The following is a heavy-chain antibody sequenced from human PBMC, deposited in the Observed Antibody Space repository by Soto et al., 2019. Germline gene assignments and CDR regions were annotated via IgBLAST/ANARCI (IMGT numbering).Heavy chain of an antibody. J-gene: IGHJ6*02. D-gene: IGHD3-16*01. Sequence: QXQVVQSGAEVKKPGSSVKVSCKVSGGIFTNNAIXWVRQAPXXXXXWLGGVIPLFDTAYYAQIFRGRLRISADGATTTAYMELSGLTSADTAVYFCATGGHNDGYNFYHGMDVWGQGTTVTVS. CDR2: VIPLFDTA. CDR3: ATGGHNDGYNFYHGMDV. V-gene: IGHV1-69*01. CDR1: GGIFTNNA.